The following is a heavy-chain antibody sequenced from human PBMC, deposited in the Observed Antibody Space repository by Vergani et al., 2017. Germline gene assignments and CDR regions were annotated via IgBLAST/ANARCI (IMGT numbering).Heavy chain of an antibody. CDR2: IYKSGRT. Sequence: QMQLQESGPGLLKPSQTLSLTCSVSGGSIDGVSSYWTWIRQPAGKGLEWIGRIYKSGRTNYNPSLQSRVTISLDTSKNQFSLNLTSVTAADTGVYFCAGERVTVGRNQDYGMDVWGQGTTVIVSS. V-gene: IGHV4-61*02. J-gene: IGHJ6*02. D-gene: IGHD1-14*01. CDR1: GGSIDGVSSY. CDR3: AGERVTVGRNQDYGMDV.